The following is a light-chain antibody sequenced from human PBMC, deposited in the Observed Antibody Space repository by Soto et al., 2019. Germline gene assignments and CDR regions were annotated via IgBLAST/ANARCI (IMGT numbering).Light chain of an antibody. CDR3: QQYNDWPLT. CDR2: GAS. CDR1: QSISSN. V-gene: IGKV3-15*01. J-gene: IGKJ4*01. Sequence: EIVMTQSPATLSVSPGEGATLSCRASQSISSNLAWYQQKPGQAPKLLIYGASTRATGFPARFSGSGSGTEFTLTISSLQSEDFAVYYCQQYNDWPLTFGRGTKVDIK.